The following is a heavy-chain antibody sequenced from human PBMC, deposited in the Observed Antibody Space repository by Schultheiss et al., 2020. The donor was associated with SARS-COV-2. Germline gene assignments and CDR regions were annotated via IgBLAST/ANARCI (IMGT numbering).Heavy chain of an antibody. V-gene: IGHV3-23*01. D-gene: IGHD7-27*01. CDR3: AKDTGDNWGISVDNWFDP. J-gene: IGHJ5*02. Sequence: GESLKISCAASGFTFSSYSMNWVRQAPGKGLEWVSAISGSGGSTYYADSVKGRFTISRDNSKNTLYLQMNSLRAEDTAVYYCAKDTGDNWGISVDNWFDPWGQGTLVTVSS. CDR1: GFTFSSYS. CDR2: ISGSGGST.